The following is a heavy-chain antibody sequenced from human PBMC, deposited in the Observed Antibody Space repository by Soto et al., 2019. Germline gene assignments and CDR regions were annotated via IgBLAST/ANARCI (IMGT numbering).Heavy chain of an antibody. Sequence: ASVKVSCKASGYTFTSYDINWVRQATGQGLEWMGRINPNGGNTGYAQKFQGRVTMTRDTSTSTVYMELSSLRSEDTAVYYCATAAYSTSWYDFWGQGTLVTVSS. CDR1: GYTFTSYD. CDR2: INPNGGNT. D-gene: IGHD6-13*01. CDR3: ATAAYSTSWYDF. V-gene: IGHV1-8*01. J-gene: IGHJ5*01.